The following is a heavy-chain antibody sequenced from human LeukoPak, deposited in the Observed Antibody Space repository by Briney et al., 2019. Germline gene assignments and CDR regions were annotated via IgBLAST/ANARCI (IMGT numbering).Heavy chain of an antibody. V-gene: IGHV1-69*04. D-gene: IGHD2-15*01. Sequence: SVKVSCKASGGTFSSYAISWVRQAPGQGLEWMGRIIPILGIANYAQKFQGRVTITADKSTSTPYMELSSLRSEDTAVYYCARVVGYCSGGSCQGWFDPWGQGTLVTVSS. CDR1: GGTFSSYA. CDR3: ARVVGYCSGGSCQGWFDP. J-gene: IGHJ5*02. CDR2: IIPILGIA.